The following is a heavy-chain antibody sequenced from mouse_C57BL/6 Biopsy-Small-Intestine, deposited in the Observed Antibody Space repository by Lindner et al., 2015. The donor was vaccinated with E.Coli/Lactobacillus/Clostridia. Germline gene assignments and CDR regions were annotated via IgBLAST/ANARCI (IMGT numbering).Heavy chain of an antibody. CDR2: INPYNDGT. Sequence: VQLQESGPELVKPGASVKMSCKASGYTFTSYVMHWVKQKPGQGLEWIGYINPYNDGTKYNEKFKGKATLTSDKSSSTAYMELSSLTSEDSAVYYRARDDYDGGFGYWGQGTLVTVSA. V-gene: IGHV1-14*01. CDR1: GYTFTSYV. D-gene: IGHD2-4*01. J-gene: IGHJ3*01. CDR3: ARDDYDGGFGY.